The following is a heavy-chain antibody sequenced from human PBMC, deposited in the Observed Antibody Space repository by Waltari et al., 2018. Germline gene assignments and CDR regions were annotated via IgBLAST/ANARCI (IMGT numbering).Heavy chain of an antibody. CDR1: GYSFNDYY. J-gene: IGHJ4*02. CDR2: INPNNGDT. V-gene: IGHV1-2*06. CDR3: ATTGDLYYENSRYGLLGY. Sequence: QVQLVQSGAEVKKPGASVQVSCEASGYSFNDYYIYWVRQAPGQGLDWMGRINPNNGDTAYAQRFQGSVTMTRDTSISTAYMELSSLTSDDTAVYYCATTGDLYYENSRYGLLGYWGQGTRVTVSS. D-gene: IGHD3-22*01.